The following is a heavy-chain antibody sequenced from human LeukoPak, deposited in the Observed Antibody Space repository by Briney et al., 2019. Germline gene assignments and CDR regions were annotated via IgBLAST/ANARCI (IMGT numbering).Heavy chain of an antibody. V-gene: IGHV1-46*01. Sequence: GASVKVSCKASGYTFASYYMHWVRQAPGQGLEWMGIINPSGGSTSYAQKFQGRVTVTTDTSTSTAYMELRSLTYDDTAVYYCARAGYCGDGGCRGGSAFDVWGQGTMVTVSS. D-gene: IGHD2-15*01. CDR3: ARAGYCGDGGCRGGSAFDV. CDR2: INPSGGST. J-gene: IGHJ3*01. CDR1: GYTFASYY.